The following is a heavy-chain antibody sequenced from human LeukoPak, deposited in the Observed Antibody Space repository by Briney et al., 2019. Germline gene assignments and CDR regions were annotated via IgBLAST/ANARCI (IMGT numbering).Heavy chain of an antibody. CDR3: ARGAYCSGGACPDAFDI. CDR2: TRNKVHSYTT. Sequence: PGGSLRLSCAASGFAFSDHYMDWVRQTPGKGLEWIGRTRNKVHSYTTEYAASVKGRFTISRDDSKNSLYLQMNSLKTEDTAVYYCARGAYCSGGACPDAFDIWGQGTMVTASS. D-gene: IGHD2-15*01. V-gene: IGHV3-72*01. J-gene: IGHJ3*02. CDR1: GFAFSDHY.